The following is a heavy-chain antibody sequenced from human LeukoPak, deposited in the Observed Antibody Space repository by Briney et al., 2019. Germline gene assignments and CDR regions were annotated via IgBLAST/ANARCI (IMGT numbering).Heavy chain of an antibody. Sequence: GGSLRLSCAASGFTFNNYAMTWVRQAPGKGLEWVSSICGSGGTTYYADSVKGRFTISRDNSKNTLYLQMNSLRAEDTAVYYCAKPITIFGVALIDYWGQGTLVTVSS. J-gene: IGHJ4*02. CDR1: GFTFNNYA. CDR2: ICGSGGTT. CDR3: AKPITIFGVALIDY. V-gene: IGHV3-23*01. D-gene: IGHD3-3*01.